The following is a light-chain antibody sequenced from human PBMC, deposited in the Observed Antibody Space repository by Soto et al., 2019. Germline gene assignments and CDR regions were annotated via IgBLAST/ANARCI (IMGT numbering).Light chain of an antibody. CDR3: SSYTGSRTYV. Sequence: QSALTQPASVSGSPGQSIAISCTGTSSDVGGYNYVSWYQQHPGKAPQLLIYDVTNRPSGVSDRFSGSKSGNTASLTISGLHAEDEADYYCSSYTGSRTYVFGTGTKLTVL. V-gene: IGLV2-14*03. CDR1: SSDVGGYNY. J-gene: IGLJ1*01. CDR2: DVT.